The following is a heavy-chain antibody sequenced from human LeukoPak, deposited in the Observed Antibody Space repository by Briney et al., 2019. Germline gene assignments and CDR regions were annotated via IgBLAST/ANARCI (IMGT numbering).Heavy chain of an antibody. CDR2: IYHSGNT. V-gene: IGHV4-38-2*02. D-gene: IGHD5-18*01. CDR1: GYSISSGYY. CDR3: ARAGGYSYGYETWFDP. Sequence: SETLSLTCTVSGYSISSGYYWGWIRQPPGKGLEWIGNIYHSGNTYYNPSLKSRVTVSVDMSKNQFSLKLSSVTAADTAVYYCARAGGYSYGYETWFDPWGQGTLVTVSS. J-gene: IGHJ5*02.